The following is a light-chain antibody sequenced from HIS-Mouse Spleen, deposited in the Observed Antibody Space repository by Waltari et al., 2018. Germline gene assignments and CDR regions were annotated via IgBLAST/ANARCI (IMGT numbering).Light chain of an antibody. CDR2: EVS. Sequence: QSALTQPPSASGSPGQSVTISCTGTSSDVGGYNYVSWYQQHPGKAPKLMIYEVSKRPAGVPDRFPDSKSGNTASLTVSWLQAEDEADYYCSSYAGSNNSLYVFGTGTKVTVL. CDR3: SSYAGSNNSLYV. V-gene: IGLV2-8*01. J-gene: IGLJ1*01. CDR1: SSDVGGYNY.